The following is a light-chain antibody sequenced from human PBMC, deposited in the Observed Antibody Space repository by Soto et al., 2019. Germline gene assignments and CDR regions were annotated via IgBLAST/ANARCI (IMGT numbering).Light chain of an antibody. V-gene: IGLV2-14*01. CDR2: EVN. CDR3: TSYTITNTPYV. CDR1: SSDVGAYNY. Sequence: QSVLTQPASVSGSPGQSITISCTGTSSDVGAYNYVSWYQHYPGKAPKLLIYEVNNRPSGVSNRFSGSKSGNTASLTISGLQAEDEADYYCTSYTITNTPYVFGPGTKVTVL. J-gene: IGLJ1*01.